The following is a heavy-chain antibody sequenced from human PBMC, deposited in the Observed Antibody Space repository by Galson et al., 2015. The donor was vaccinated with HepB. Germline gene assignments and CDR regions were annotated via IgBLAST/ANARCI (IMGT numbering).Heavy chain of an antibody. D-gene: IGHD6-13*01. CDR3: AKGSDGGPIADYYYYYYMDV. V-gene: IGHV3-30*18. Sequence: SLRLSCAASGFTFSSYGMHWVRQAPGKGLEWVAVISYEGSNKYYADSVKGRFTISRDNSKNTLYLQMNSLRAEDTAVYYCAKGSDGGPIADYYYYYYMDVWGKGTTVTVSS. CDR2: ISYEGSNK. CDR1: GFTFSSYG. J-gene: IGHJ6*03.